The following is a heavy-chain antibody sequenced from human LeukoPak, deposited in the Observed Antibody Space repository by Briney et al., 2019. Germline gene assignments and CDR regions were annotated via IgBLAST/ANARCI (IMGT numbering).Heavy chain of an antibody. CDR1: GFTFSSYS. Sequence: GGSLRLSCAAPGFTFSSYSMNWVRQAPGKGLEWVSSISSSSSYIYYADSVKGRFTISRDNAKNSLYLQMNGLRAEDTAVYYCARHERGHFGWGQGTLVTVSS. CDR2: ISSSSSYI. D-gene: IGHD3-3*01. CDR3: ARHERGHFG. V-gene: IGHV3-21*01. J-gene: IGHJ4*02.